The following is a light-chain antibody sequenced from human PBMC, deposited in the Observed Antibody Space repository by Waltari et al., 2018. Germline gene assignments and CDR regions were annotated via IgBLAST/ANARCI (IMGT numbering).Light chain of an antibody. Sequence: SYELTQPPSVSVAPGQTARITCDGDKIGSKNVHWYQHKPGQAPVLVVYDDGDRPSGSPGRVSGSNSGNTAALTISRVDAGDEAEYYCQVWDSGTNHYVFGTVTKVTVL. V-gene: IGLV3-21*02. CDR1: KIGSKN. CDR3: QVWDSGTNHYV. J-gene: IGLJ1*01. CDR2: DDG.